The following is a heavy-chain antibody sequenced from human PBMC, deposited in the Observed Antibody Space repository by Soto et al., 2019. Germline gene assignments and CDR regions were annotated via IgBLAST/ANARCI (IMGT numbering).Heavy chain of an antibody. Sequence: QVQLQESGPGLVKPSQTLSLTCTVSGGSISSGGYYWSWIRQHPGKGLEWIGYIYYSGSTYYNPPLKSRVTISVDTSKNQFSLKLSSVTAADTAVYYCARVRRRVPLAPGGAFDIWGQGTMVTVSS. CDR3: ARVRRRVPLAPGGAFDI. J-gene: IGHJ3*02. CDR1: GGSISSGGYY. CDR2: IYYSGST. V-gene: IGHV4-31*03. D-gene: IGHD1-1*01.